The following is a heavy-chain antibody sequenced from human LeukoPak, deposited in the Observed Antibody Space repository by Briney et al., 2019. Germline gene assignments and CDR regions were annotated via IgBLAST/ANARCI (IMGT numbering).Heavy chain of an antibody. CDR2: ISGSGSST. D-gene: IGHD2-15*01. CDR1: GFTFSSYA. Sequence: GGSLRLSCAASGFTFSSYAMSWVRQAPGKGLEWVSAISGSGSSTYYADSVKGRFSIFRDNSKNTLYLQMNSLRAEDTAVYYCAKEGDCSGLPCHIDYWGQGTLVTVSS. J-gene: IGHJ4*02. V-gene: IGHV3-23*01. CDR3: AKEGDCSGLPCHIDY.